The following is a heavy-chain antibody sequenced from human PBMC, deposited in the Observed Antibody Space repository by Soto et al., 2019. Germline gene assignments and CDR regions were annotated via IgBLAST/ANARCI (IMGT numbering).Heavy chain of an antibody. Sequence: SETLSLTCTVSGGSISSSSYYWGWIRQPPGKGLEWIGSIYYSGSTYYNPSLKSRVTISVDTSKNQFSLKLSSVTAADTAVYYCAGTYDFWSGYRKYYLDFWGQGTLVTVSS. CDR1: GGSISSSSYY. CDR2: IYYSGST. CDR3: AGTYDFWSGYRKYYLDF. D-gene: IGHD3-3*01. V-gene: IGHV4-39*01. J-gene: IGHJ4*02.